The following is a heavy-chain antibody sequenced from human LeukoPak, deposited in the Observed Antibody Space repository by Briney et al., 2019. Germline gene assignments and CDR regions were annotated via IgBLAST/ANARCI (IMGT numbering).Heavy chain of an antibody. CDR2: ISSSSSYI. D-gene: IGHD3-10*02. V-gene: IGHV3-21*01. CDR1: GFTFSSYS. CDR3: AELGITMIGGV. Sequence: GGSLRLSCAASGFTFSSYSMNWVRQAPGKGLEWVSSISSSSSYIYYADSVKGRFTISRDNTKNSLYLQLNSLRAEDTAVYYCAELGITMIGGVWGKGTTVTISS. J-gene: IGHJ6*04.